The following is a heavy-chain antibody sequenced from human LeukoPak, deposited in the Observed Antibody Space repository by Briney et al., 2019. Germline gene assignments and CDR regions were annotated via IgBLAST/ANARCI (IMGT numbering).Heavy chain of an antibody. CDR3: ATARQFSYYGLDV. CDR2: FDPEEGKT. Sequence: ASVKVSCKVSGYTLSELPIHWVRQAPGKGLQWMGGFDPEEGKTIYEETFQGRVNMTEDTSTDTAYMDLSSLRSDDTAIYYCATARQFSYYGLDVWGQGTRSPSP. D-gene: IGHD5-24*01. V-gene: IGHV1-24*01. J-gene: IGHJ6*02. CDR1: GYTLSELP.